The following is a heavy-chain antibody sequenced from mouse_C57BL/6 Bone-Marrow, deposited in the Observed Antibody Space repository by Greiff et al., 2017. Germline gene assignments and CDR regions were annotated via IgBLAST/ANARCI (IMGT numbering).Heavy chain of an antibody. V-gene: IGHV1-82*01. CDR1: GYAFSSSW. CDR3: LLRSVFDY. CDR2: IYPGDGAT. Sequence: QVQLQQSGPELVKPGASVKISCKASGYAFSSSWMNWVKQRPGKGLEWIGRIYPGDGATTYNGKFKGKATLTADKSSSTAYMQLSSLTSEDSAVYFCLLRSVFDYWGQGTTLTVSS. J-gene: IGHJ2*01. D-gene: IGHD1-1*01.